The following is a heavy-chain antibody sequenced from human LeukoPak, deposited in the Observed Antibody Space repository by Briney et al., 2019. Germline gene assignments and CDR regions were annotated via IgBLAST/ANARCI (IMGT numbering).Heavy chain of an antibody. CDR3: ANEIRPNDY. Sequence: GGPLRLSCAASWLPANTYYMNWVREAPGKALEWVSSININGDRTYYAHSVKGRFTISRENSKNPLYLQMNRRRVEDTVLYYCANEIRPNDYWGQGTLVTVS. V-gene: IGHV3-23*01. D-gene: IGHD6-6*01. CDR1: WLPANTYY. J-gene: IGHJ4*02. CDR2: ININGDRT.